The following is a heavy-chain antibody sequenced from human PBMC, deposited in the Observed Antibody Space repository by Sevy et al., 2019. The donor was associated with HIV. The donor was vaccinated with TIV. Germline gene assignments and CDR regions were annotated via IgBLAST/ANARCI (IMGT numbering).Heavy chain of an antibody. CDR2: IRSKAYGGTT. Sequence: GGSLRLSCTASGFTFGDYAMSWVRQAPGKGLEWVGFIRSKAYGGTTEYAASVKGRFTISRDDSKSIAYLQMNSLKTEDTAMYYCTRDSEATYYDFWSGYYRGMNYYYYGVDVWGQGTTVTVSS. V-gene: IGHV3-49*04. D-gene: IGHD3-3*01. CDR1: GFTFGDYA. J-gene: IGHJ6*02. CDR3: TRDSEATYYDFWSGYYRGMNYYYYGVDV.